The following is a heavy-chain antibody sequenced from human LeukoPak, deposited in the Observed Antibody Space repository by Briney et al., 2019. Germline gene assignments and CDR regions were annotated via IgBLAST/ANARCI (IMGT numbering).Heavy chain of an antibody. Sequence: GGSLRLSCAASGFTFSSYAMSWVSQAPGKGLEWVSAISGSGGSTYFADSVKGRFTISRDNSKNTLYLQMNSLRAEDTAVYYCAKDLEGNYYENYDAFDIWGQGTMVTVSS. CDR3: AKDLEGNYYENYDAFDI. D-gene: IGHD1-26*01. CDR2: ISGSGGST. CDR1: GFTFSSYA. J-gene: IGHJ3*02. V-gene: IGHV3-23*01.